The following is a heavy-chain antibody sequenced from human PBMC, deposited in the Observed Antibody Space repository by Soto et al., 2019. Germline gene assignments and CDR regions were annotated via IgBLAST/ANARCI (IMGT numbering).Heavy chain of an antibody. CDR1: GGSSSGGGDS. D-gene: IGHD6-19*01. Sequence: ASVTLSVRCGVAGGSSSGGGDSWSWIRQPPGKGLEWIGYIYHSGSTYYNPSLKSRVTISVDRSKNQFSLKLSSVTAADTAVYYCARGPSYLRIAVAGTDYYYGMDVWGQGTTVTVSS. CDR3: ARGPSYLRIAVAGTDYYYGMDV. J-gene: IGHJ6*02. CDR2: IYHSGST. V-gene: IGHV4-30-2*01.